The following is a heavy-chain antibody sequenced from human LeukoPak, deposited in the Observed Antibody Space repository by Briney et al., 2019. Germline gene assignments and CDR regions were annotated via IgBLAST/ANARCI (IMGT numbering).Heavy chain of an antibody. Sequence: GASVKVSCKASGYTFTSYYMHWVRQAPGQGLEWMGIINPSGGSTSYAQKFQGRVTMTRDMSTSTVYMELSSLRSEDTAVYYCALSLFYYNSSGYYPFDYWGQGTLVTVSS. CDR3: ALSLFYYNSSGYYPFDY. D-gene: IGHD3-22*01. CDR1: GYTFTSYY. CDR2: INPSGGST. J-gene: IGHJ4*02. V-gene: IGHV1-46*01.